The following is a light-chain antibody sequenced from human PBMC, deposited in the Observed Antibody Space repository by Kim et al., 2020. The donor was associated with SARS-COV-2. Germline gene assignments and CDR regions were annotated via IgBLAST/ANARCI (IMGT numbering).Light chain of an antibody. CDR2: EVT. J-gene: IGLJ1*01. CDR1: SDDLGSYNR. V-gene: IGLV2-23*02. Sequence: QSITVSCTGTSDDLGSYNRVSWYQQYPGKAPKLMIYEVTRRPSGVSNRFSGSKSGNTASLTISGLQAEDEADYYCCSYAGFSTLYVFGTGTKVTVL. CDR3: CSYAGFSTLYV.